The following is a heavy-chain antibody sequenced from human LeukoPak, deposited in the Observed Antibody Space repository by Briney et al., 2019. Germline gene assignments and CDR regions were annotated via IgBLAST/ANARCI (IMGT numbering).Heavy chain of an antibody. CDR2: IYTSGST. D-gene: IGHD3-10*01. CDR1: GGSISSYY. V-gene: IGHV4-4*07. CDR3: ARDVWFGELRYGMDV. Sequence: SETLSLTCTVSGGSISSYYWSWIRQPAGKGLEWIGRIYTSGSTNYNPSLKSRVTMSVDTSKNQFSLQLSSVTAADTAVYYCARDVWFGELRYGMDVWGQGTTVTVSS. J-gene: IGHJ6*02.